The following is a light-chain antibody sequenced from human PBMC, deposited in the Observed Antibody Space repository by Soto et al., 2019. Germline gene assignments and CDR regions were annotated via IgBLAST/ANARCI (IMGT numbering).Light chain of an antibody. CDR2: GAS. V-gene: IGKV3-11*01. Sequence: EIVMTQSPATLSVSPGERATLSYRASQSVSNKLAWYQQKPCQAPRLLIYGASNRATGIPARFSGSRSGTDFTLTISSLEPEDFAVYYCQQRSNWPPTFGQGTRLEI. CDR1: QSVSNK. J-gene: IGKJ5*01. CDR3: QQRSNWPPT.